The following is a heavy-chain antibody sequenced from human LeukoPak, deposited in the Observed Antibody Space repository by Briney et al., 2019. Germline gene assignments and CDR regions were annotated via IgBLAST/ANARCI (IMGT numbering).Heavy chain of an antibody. J-gene: IGHJ4*02. V-gene: IGHV3-64D*06. CDR1: GFTFSSYA. CDR2: ISSNGGST. CDR3: VKVTDQLLLDY. D-gene: IGHD2-2*01. Sequence: GGSLRLSCSASGFTFSSYAMHWVRQAPGKGLEYVSAISSNGGSTYYADSVKGRFTISRDNSKNTLCLQMSSLRAEDTAVYYCVKVTDQLLLDYWGQGTLVTVSS.